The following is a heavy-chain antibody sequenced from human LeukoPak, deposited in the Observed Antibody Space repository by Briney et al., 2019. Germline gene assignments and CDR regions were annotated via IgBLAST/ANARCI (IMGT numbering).Heavy chain of an antibody. CDR1: GFTFSSYA. J-gene: IGHJ4*02. V-gene: IGHV3-23*01. Sequence: PGGSLRLSCATSGFTFSSYAMSWVRQAPGKGLEWVSAISDSGVSTYYADSVKGRFTISRDNSKNTMYLQMNSLRAEDTAVFYCAKGSQKIDYWGQGTLATVSS. CDR2: ISDSGVST. CDR3: AKGSQKIDY.